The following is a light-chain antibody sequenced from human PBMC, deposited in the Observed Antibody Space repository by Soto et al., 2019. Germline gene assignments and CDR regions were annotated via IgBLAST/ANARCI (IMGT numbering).Light chain of an antibody. CDR1: SSDVGGYNY. Sequence: QSALTQPASVSGSPGQSITISCTGTSSDVGGYNYVSWYQQHPGKAPKLMIYDVSNRPSWVSIRFSGSKSGNTASLTFSGLQAEDEADYYCSSYTSSTTLYVFGTGTKVTVL. V-gene: IGLV2-14*01. J-gene: IGLJ1*01. CDR3: SSYTSSTTLYV. CDR2: DVS.